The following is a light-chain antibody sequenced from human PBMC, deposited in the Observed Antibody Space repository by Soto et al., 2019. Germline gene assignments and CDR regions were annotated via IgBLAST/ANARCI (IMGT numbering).Light chain of an antibody. J-gene: IGLJ1*01. CDR2: DVS. CDR3: CSYAARDTLYV. Sequence: QSLLSQPRALSGCPGQSVTLSCTGTSTDVGGYNYVSWYQQHPGKVPKLMLYDVSKRPSGVPDRFSGSKCGNTASLTISGLQAEDEADYYCCSYAARDTLYVFGSGTKVTV. CDR1: STDVGGYNY. V-gene: IGLV2-11*01.